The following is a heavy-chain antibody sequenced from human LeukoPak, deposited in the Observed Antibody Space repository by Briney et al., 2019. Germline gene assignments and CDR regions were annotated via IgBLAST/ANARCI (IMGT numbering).Heavy chain of an antibody. Sequence: ASVKVSCEASGYTFTSYGISWVRQAPGQGLEWMGWISAYNGNTNYAQKLQGRVTMTTDTSTSTAYMELRSLRSDDTAVYYCARSCSSTSCYAEWYFDLWGRGTLVTVSS. CDR1: GYTFTSYG. J-gene: IGHJ2*01. CDR2: ISAYNGNT. V-gene: IGHV1-18*01. D-gene: IGHD2-2*01. CDR3: ARSCSSTSCYAEWYFDL.